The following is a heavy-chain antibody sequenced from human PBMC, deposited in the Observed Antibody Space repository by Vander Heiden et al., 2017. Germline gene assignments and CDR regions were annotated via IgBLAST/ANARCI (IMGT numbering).Heavy chain of an antibody. J-gene: IGHJ4*02. Sequence: EVQLLESGGGLVQPGGSLTLSCAASGFTSSSYALTWVPQAPGKGLEWVSAISGSGGSTYYADSVKGRFTISRDNSKNTLYLQMNSLRAEDTAVYYCAKELSYDYVWGSYRTQWGQGTLVTVSS. CDR2: ISGSGGST. D-gene: IGHD3-16*02. V-gene: IGHV3-23*01. CDR1: GFTSSSYA. CDR3: AKELSYDYVWGSYRTQ.